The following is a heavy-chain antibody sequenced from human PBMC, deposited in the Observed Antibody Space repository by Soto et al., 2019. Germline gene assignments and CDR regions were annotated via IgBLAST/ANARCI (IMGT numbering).Heavy chain of an antibody. V-gene: IGHV3-30*18. J-gene: IGHJ6*02. CDR3: AKVFPGIAAAAPRRGYYYGMDV. CDR1: GFTFSSYG. Sequence: GGSLRLSCAASGFTFSSYGMHWVRQAPGKGLEWVAVISYDGSNKYYADSVKGRFTISRDNSKNTLYLQMNSLRAEDTAVYYCAKVFPGIAAAAPRRGYYYGMDVWGQGTTVTVSS. CDR2: ISYDGSNK. D-gene: IGHD6-13*01.